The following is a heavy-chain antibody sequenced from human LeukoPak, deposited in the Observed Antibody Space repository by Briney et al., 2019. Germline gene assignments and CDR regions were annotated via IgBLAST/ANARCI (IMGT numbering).Heavy chain of an antibody. V-gene: IGHV3-74*01. Sequence: GGSLSLFCASWGFIHSSYWMHCVRQARGRGLVGVTHVHCGECDTDCADSVKERFTISKDNAQHTLYLQMNHLRAEDTAVYYCAKDLYPSYCSSTSCSPSGLDYWGQGTLVTVSS. J-gene: IGHJ4*02. D-gene: IGHD2-2*01. CDR3: AKDLYPSYCSSTSCSPSGLDY. CDR2: VHCGECDT. CDR1: GFIHSSYW.